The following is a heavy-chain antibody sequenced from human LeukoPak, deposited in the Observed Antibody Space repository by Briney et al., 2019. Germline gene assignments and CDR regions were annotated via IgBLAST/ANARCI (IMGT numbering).Heavy chain of an antibody. V-gene: IGHV3-74*01. CDR2: INSDGSST. CDR3: AKDLYSSSFYGMDV. J-gene: IGHJ6*02. Sequence: GGSLRLSCAASGFTFSSYWMHWVRQVPGKGLVWVSRINSDGSSTSYADSVKGRFTISRDNSKNTLYLQMNSLRAEDTAVYYCAKDLYSSSFYGMDVWGQGTTVTVSS. D-gene: IGHD6-13*01. CDR1: GFTFSSYW.